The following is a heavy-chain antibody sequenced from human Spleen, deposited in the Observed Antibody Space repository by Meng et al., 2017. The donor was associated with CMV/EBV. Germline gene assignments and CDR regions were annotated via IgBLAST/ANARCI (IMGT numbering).Heavy chain of an antibody. Sequence: QVHLHQWVAGLVKPSQTLSLTCTVSGGSISSGDYYWSWIRQPPGKGLEWIGYIYYSGSTHYNPSLKSRVTISVDTSKNQFSLNLNSVTAADAAVYYCARDSPGGYGYFDSWGQGTLVTASS. J-gene: IGHJ4*02. D-gene: IGHD5-12*01. CDR1: GGSISSGDYY. CDR3: ARDSPGGYGYFDS. CDR2: IYYSGST. V-gene: IGHV4-30-4*01.